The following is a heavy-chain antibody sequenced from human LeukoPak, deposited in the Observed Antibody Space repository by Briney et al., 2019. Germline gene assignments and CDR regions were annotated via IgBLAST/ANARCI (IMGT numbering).Heavy chain of an antibody. CDR1: GGSFSGYC. Sequence: PSETLSLTCAVYGGSFSGYCWSWIRQPPGKGLEWIGEINHSGSTNYNPSLKSRVTISVDTSKNQFSLKLSSVTAADTAVYYCARDLYSYNLGAEYWGQGTLVTVSS. V-gene: IGHV4-34*01. D-gene: IGHD5-18*01. CDR3: ARDLYSYNLGAEY. CDR2: INHSGST. J-gene: IGHJ4*02.